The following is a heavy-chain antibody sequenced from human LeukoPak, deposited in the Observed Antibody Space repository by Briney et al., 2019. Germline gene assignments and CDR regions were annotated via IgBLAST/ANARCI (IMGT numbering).Heavy chain of an antibody. CDR3: ARLNYGSGSPFDY. D-gene: IGHD3-10*01. J-gene: IGHJ4*02. CDR1: GYSFTSYW. V-gene: IGHV5-51*01. CDR2: IYPGDSDT. Sequence: GESLKISCKGSGYSFTSYWIGWWGQMPGKGREWMGIIYPGDSDTRYSPSFQGQVTISADKSISTAYLQWSSLKASDTAMYYSARLNYGSGSPFDYWGEGTLVTVSS.